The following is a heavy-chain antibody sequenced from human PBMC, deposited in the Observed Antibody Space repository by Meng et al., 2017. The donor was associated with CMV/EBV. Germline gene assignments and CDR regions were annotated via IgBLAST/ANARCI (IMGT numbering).Heavy chain of an antibody. D-gene: IGHD4-17*01. CDR2: ISYNGNNK. CDR1: GFTFSSCA. V-gene: IGHV3-30-3*01. J-gene: IGHJ4*02. CDR3: ARTTTVTTPFDY. Sequence: WAASGFTFSSCAMPWVRQTPGKGLEWVTVISYNGNNKYYADSVKSRFTISRNNSKNTLYLQMNSLRAEDTAVYYCARTTTVTTPFDYWGQGTLVTVSS.